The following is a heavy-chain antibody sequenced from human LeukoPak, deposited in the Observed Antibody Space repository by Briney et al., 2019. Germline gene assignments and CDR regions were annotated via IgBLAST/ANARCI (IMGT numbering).Heavy chain of an antibody. V-gene: IGHV3-7*01. J-gene: IGHJ3*02. CDR2: IKQDGSEE. CDR3: ARDWSQLI. CDR1: GFTISSYW. Sequence: GGSLRLSCAASGFTISSYWMSWVRQAPGKGLEWVANIKQDGSEEYYVDSVKGRFTISRDNAKNSLYLQMNSLRAEDTAVYYCARDWSQLIWGQGTMVTVSS. D-gene: IGHD2-2*01.